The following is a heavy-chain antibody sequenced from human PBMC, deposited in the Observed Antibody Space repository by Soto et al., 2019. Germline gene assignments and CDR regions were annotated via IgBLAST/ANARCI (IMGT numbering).Heavy chain of an antibody. CDR2: IYYSGST. CDR1: GGSISSYY. V-gene: IGHV4-59*01. J-gene: IGHJ3*02. D-gene: IGHD3-10*01. CDR3: ARLGGGLLWFGDDAFDI. Sequence: SEILSLTCTVSGGSISSYYWSWIRQPPGKGLEWIGYIYYSGSTNYNPSLKSRVTISVDTSKNQFSLKLSSVTAADTAVYYCARLGGGLLWFGDDAFDIWGQGTMVTVSS.